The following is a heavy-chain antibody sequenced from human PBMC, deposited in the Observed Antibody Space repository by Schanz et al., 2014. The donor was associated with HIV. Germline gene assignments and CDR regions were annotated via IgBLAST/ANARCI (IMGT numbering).Heavy chain of an antibody. CDR2: ISGSGGRT. CDR3: ARDWRPNYDFWSGSIGVIGMNV. V-gene: IGHV3-23*01. J-gene: IGHJ6*02. D-gene: IGHD3-3*01. Sequence: EVQLLESGGGLVQPGGSLKLSCAASGFTLSKNAMSWVRLGPGKGLEWVSGISGSGGRTYYAEFVKGRFTISRDNSKNTLYLQMNSLRAEDTAVYYCARDWRPNYDFWSGSIGVIGMNVWGQGTTVTVSS. CDR1: GFTLSKNA.